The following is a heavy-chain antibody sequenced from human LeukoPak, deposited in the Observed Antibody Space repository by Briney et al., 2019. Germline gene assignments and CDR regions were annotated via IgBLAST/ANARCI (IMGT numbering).Heavy chain of an antibody. J-gene: IGHJ4*02. D-gene: IGHD1-26*01. CDR1: GYNFTPYW. Sequence: GESLKISCQSSGYNFTPYWIVWVRQMPGKGLEWMGITFAGYSYTIYSPSFQGQVTISADKSISTAYLQWSSLKASDTAMYYCAIRYSGSYNDYWGQGTLVTVSS. V-gene: IGHV5-51*01. CDR3: AIRYSGSYNDY. CDR2: TFAGYSYT.